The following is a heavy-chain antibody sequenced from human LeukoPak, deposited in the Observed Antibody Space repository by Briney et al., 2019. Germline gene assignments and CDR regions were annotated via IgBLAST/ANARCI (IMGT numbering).Heavy chain of an antibody. CDR3: ARAAIVVVVAASWGIDY. CDR1: GFTFSSYG. D-gene: IGHD2-15*01. CDR2: IRYDGSNK. Sequence: GGSLRLSCAASGFTFSSYGMHWVGQAPGKGLEWVAFIRYDGSNKYYADSVKGRFTISRDNSKNTLYLQMNSLRAEDTAVYYCARAAIVVVVAASWGIDYWGQGTLVTVSS. V-gene: IGHV3-30*02. J-gene: IGHJ4*02.